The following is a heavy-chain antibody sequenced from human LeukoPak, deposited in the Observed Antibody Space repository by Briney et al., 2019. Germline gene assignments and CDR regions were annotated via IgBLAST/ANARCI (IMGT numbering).Heavy chain of an antibody. V-gene: IGHV3-74*01. CDR2: INSDGSST. CDR3: ARVGLIVGALYDY. J-gene: IGHJ4*02. CDR1: GFTFSSYW. D-gene: IGHD1-26*01. Sequence: GGSLRLSCAASGFTFSSYWMHWVRHAPGEGLGWVSRINSDGSSTSYADSVKGRFTISRDNAKNTLYLQMNSLRAEDTAVYYCARVGLIVGALYDYWGQGTLVTVSS.